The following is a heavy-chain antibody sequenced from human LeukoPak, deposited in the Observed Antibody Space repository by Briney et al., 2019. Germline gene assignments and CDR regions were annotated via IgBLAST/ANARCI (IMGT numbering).Heavy chain of an antibody. V-gene: IGHV3-30*18. J-gene: IGHJ5*02. CDR1: GFTFSSYG. CDR2: ISYDGSNK. CDR3: AKGPTYQPSNWFDP. Sequence: GGSLRLSCAASGFTFSSYGMHWVRQAPGKGLEWVVVISYDGSNKYYADSVKGRFTISRDNSKNTLYLQMNSLRAEDTAVYYCAKGPTYQPSNWFDPWGPGTLVTVSS. D-gene: IGHD2-2*01.